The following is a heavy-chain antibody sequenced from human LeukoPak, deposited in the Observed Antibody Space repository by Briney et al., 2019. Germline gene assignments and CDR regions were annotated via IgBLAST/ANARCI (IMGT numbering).Heavy chain of an antibody. D-gene: IGHD3-3*01. J-gene: IGHJ2*01. CDR1: GGSISTYY. Sequence: PSETLSLTCTVSGGSISTYYWSWIRQPPGKGLEWIGYIYYSGSTNYNPSLKSRVTISVDTSKNQFSLKLSSVTAADTAVYYCARLLSLGDFWCGYLPNYWYFDLWGRGTLVTVSS. CDR3: ARLLSLGDFWCGYLPNYWYFDL. V-gene: IGHV4-59*08. CDR2: IYYSGST.